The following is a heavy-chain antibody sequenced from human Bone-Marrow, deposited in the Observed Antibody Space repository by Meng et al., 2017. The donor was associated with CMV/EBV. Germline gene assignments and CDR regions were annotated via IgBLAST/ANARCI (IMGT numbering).Heavy chain of an antibody. CDR3: AKDGEYQLLLHYDFWSGTLDV. V-gene: IGHV3-33*06. J-gene: IGHJ6*02. Sequence: GESLKISCAASGFTFSSYGMHWVRQAPGKGLGWVAVIWYDGSNKYYADSVKGRFTISRDNSKNTLYLQMNSLRAEDTAVYYCAKDGEYQLLLHYDFWSGTLDVWGQGTTVTVSS. CDR2: IWYDGSNK. CDR1: GFTFSSYG. D-gene: IGHD3-3*01.